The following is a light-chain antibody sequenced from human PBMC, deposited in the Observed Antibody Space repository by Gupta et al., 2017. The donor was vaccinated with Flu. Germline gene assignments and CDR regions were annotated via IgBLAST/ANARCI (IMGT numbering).Light chain of an antibody. V-gene: IGKV3-15*01. CDR1: QYINSN. J-gene: IGKJ1*01. CDR2: GAS. Sequence: EPVMTQSPATLSVSPGERATRSCRASQYINSNLAWYQQKPGQAPRLIIYGASNRDPGIPDRFRGCGCDREFLLTNCRRQYEDCGVYYLQQYSLLWAFGQGTKVEIK. CDR3: QQYSLLWA.